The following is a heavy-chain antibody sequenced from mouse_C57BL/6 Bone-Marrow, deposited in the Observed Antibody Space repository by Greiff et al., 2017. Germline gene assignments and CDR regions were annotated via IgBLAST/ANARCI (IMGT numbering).Heavy chain of an antibody. D-gene: IGHD1-1*01. V-gene: IGHV1-74*01. CDR1: GYTFTSYW. J-gene: IGHJ4*01. CDR2: IHPSDSDT. Sequence: QVQLQQPGAELVKPGASVKVSCKASGYTFTSYWMHWVKQRPGHGLEWIGRIHPSDSDTNYNQKFKGQATFTVDKSSSTAYMQLISLTSEDFAVYYGAILNAYYGSSYNYAMDYWGQGTSVTVSS. CDR3: AILNAYYGSSYNYAMDY.